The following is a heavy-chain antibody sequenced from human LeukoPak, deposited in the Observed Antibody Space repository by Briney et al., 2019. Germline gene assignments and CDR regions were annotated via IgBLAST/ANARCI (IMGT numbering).Heavy chain of an antibody. CDR3: ASGDIGYCSSTSCYGG. Sequence: GGSLRLSCAASGFTFSSYSMNWVRQAPGKGLEWVSSISSSNSYIYYADSVKGRFTISRDNAKNSLYLQMNSLRAEDTAVYYCASGDIGYCSSTSCYGGWGQGTLVTVSS. D-gene: IGHD2-2*01. CDR1: GFTFSSYS. CDR2: ISSSNSYI. J-gene: IGHJ4*02. V-gene: IGHV3-21*01.